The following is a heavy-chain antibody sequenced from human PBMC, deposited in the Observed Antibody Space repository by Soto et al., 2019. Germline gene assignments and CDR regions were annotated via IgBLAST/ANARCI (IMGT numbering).Heavy chain of an antibody. D-gene: IGHD2-2*01. J-gene: IGHJ6*03. Sequence: GSLRLSCAASGFTVSGSAMHWVRQASGKGLEWVGRIRSKANSYATAYAASVKGRFTISRDDSKNTAYLQMNSLKTEDTAVYYCTSIVVVPAATYYYMAVWGKGTTVTVSS. CDR2: IRSKANSYAT. CDR3: TSIVVVPAATYYYMAV. CDR1: GFTVSGSA. V-gene: IGHV3-73*01.